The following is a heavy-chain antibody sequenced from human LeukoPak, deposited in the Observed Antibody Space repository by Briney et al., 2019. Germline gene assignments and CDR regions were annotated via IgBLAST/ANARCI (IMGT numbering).Heavy chain of an antibody. J-gene: IGHJ4*02. CDR2: IYYSGST. D-gene: IGHD3-22*01. Sequence: SETLSLTCTVSGGSISSYYWNWIRQPPGKGLEWIGYIYYSGSTNYNPSLKSRVTISVDTSKNQFSLKLSSVTAADTAVYYCARGADSSGYYPIFYFDYWGQGTLVTVSS. CDR3: ARGADSSGYYPIFYFDY. CDR1: GGSISSYY. V-gene: IGHV4-59*01.